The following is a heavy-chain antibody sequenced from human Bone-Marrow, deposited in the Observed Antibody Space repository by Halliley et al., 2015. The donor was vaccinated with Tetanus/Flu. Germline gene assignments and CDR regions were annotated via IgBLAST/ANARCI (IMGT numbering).Heavy chain of an antibody. V-gene: IGHV1-18*01. CDR3: ARVAQDAFDI. Sequence: GLEWMGWITANNGNTYYAPKFQGRVTMTTDTFTDPAYLELRSLRDDDTAVYYCARVAQDAFDIWGHGTRVTVTS. CDR2: ITANNGNT. J-gene: IGHJ3*02.